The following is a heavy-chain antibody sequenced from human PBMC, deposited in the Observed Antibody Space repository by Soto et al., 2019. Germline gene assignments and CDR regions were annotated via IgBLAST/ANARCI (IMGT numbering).Heavy chain of an antibody. CDR1: GFTFRGSA. J-gene: IGHJ4*02. CDR2: IRSKANSYAT. V-gene: IGHV3-73*02. Sequence: EVQLVESGGGLVQPGGSLKLSCAASGFTFRGSAMHWVRQASGKGLEWVGRIRSKANSYATAYAASVKGRFTISRDDSKNTAYLQMNSLKTEDTAVYYCTSLSSGWSPLDYWGQGTLVTDSS. D-gene: IGHD6-19*01. CDR3: TSLSSGWSPLDY.